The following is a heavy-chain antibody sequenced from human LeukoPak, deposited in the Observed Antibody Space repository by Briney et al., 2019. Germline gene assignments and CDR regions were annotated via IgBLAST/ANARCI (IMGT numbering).Heavy chain of an antibody. CDR2: IYYSGST. Sequence: SETLSLTCTVFGGSISGYYWSWIRQPPGKGLEWIGYIYYSGSTNYNPSLKSRVTISVDTSKNQFSLKLSSVTAADTAVYYCARVSYSGYDWGQGTLVTVSS. CDR1: GGSISGYY. J-gene: IGHJ4*02. D-gene: IGHD5-12*01. CDR3: ARVSYSGYD. V-gene: IGHV4-59*01.